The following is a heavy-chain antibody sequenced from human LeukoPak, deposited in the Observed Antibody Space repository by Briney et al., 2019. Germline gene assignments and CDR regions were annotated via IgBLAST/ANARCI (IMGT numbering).Heavy chain of an antibody. Sequence: SETLSLTCTVSGGSISSGDYYWSWIRQPPGKGLEWIGYIYYSGSTYYSPSLKSRVTISVDTSKNQFSLKLSSVTAADTAVYYCARFHYYDSSGYYYGAFDIWGQGTMVTVSS. V-gene: IGHV4-30-4*01. CDR3: ARFHYYDSSGYYYGAFDI. CDR1: GGSISSGDYY. CDR2: IYYSGST. D-gene: IGHD3-22*01. J-gene: IGHJ3*02.